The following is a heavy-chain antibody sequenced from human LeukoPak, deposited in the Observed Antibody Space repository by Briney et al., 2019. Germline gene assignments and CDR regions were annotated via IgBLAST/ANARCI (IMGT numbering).Heavy chain of an antibody. Sequence: QSGGSLRLSCAASGLTFSSYWMSWVRQAPGKGLEWVANIKEDGSEKYYVDSVKGRFTISRDNAKNSLYLQMNSLRAEDTAVYYCASEVVVPGAFDYWGQGTLVTVSS. D-gene: IGHD2-15*01. CDR2: IKEDGSEK. V-gene: IGHV3-7*04. CDR1: GLTFSSYW. CDR3: ASEVVVPGAFDY. J-gene: IGHJ4*02.